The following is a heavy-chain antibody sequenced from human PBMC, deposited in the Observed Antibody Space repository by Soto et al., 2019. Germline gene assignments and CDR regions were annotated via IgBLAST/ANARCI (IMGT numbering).Heavy chain of an antibody. V-gene: IGHV4-30-4*01. Sequence: QVQLQESGPGLVKPPQTLSLTCSVSGGSISSVDYYWSWIRQPPGKGLEWIGYISYSGSTYYKASLKSRLIISVDTSTNQFSLKLSSVTAADTAVYYCARSDYGDRYYFDYWGQGTLVTVSS. CDR1: GGSISSVDYY. CDR2: ISYSGST. D-gene: IGHD4-17*01. J-gene: IGHJ4*02. CDR3: ARSDYGDRYYFDY.